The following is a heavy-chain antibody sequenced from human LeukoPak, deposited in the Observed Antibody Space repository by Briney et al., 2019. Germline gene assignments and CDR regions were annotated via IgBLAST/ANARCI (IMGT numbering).Heavy chain of an antibody. CDR3: ASPDPKEYYYDSSGYYYAS. CDR2: IIPIFGTA. CDR1: GGTFSSYA. Sequence: GASVKVSCKASGGTFSSYAISWVRQAPGQGLEWMGGIIPIFGTANYAQKFQGRVTITADESTSTAYMELSSLRPEDTAVYYCASPDPKEYYYDSSGYYYASWGQGTLVTVSS. J-gene: IGHJ5*02. V-gene: IGHV1-69*13. D-gene: IGHD3-22*01.